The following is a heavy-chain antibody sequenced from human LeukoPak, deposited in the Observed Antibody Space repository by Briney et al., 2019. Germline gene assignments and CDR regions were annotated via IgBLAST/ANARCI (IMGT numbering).Heavy chain of an antibody. D-gene: IGHD3-9*01. V-gene: IGHV1-69*06. Sequence: GASVKVSCKASGYTFTGYYMHWVRQAPGQGLEWMGGIIPIFGTANYAQKFQGRVTITADKSTSTAYMELSSLRSEDTAVYYCATLRKKVDDWDWFDPWGQGTLVIVSS. CDR2: IIPIFGTA. CDR1: GYTFTGYY. J-gene: IGHJ5*02. CDR3: ATLRKKVDDWDWFDP.